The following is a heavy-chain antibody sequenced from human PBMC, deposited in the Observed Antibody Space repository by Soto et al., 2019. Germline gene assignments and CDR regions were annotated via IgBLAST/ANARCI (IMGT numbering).Heavy chain of an antibody. J-gene: IGHJ4*02. CDR2: ISAYNGNT. CDR3: ARDSGNFGVWPYFFDS. V-gene: IGHV1-18*01. CDR1: GYTFTDYG. D-gene: IGHD4-17*01. Sequence: QVQLVQSGAEVKKPGASVKVSCKASGYTFTDYGISWVRQAPGQGLEWMGWISAYNGNTDYAQNLQGRVTMTTDTSTSTPYMQLMSLRSDDTAVFFCARDSGNFGVWPYFFDSWGQGTLVTVSS.